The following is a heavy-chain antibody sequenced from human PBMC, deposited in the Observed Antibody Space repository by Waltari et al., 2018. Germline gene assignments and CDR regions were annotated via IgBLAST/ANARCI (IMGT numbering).Heavy chain of an antibody. CDR1: GFTFSIYD. CDR2: IGTAGDT. J-gene: IGHJ6*02. Sequence: EVQLVESGGGLVQPGGSLRLACAASGFTFSIYDMHWVRQATGKGLEWGSAIGTAGDTYYPGSVKGRFTISRENAKNSLYLQMNSLRAGDTAVYYCARDRGLYGMDVWGQGTTVTVSS. CDR3: ARDRGLYGMDV. V-gene: IGHV3-13*01.